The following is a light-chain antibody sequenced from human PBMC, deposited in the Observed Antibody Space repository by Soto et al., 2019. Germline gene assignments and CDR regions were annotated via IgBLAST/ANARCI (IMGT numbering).Light chain of an antibody. Sequence: QSVLTQPASVSGSPGQSITISCTGSSSDVGGYNYVSWYQQHPGKAPKLIIYEVTYRPSGVSNHFSGSKSGNTASLTISGLQSEDEADYYCSSYTVTNFLSYVFGTGTKVTVL. V-gene: IGLV2-14*01. CDR2: EVT. CDR1: SSDVGGYNY. J-gene: IGLJ1*01. CDR3: SSYTVTNFLSYV.